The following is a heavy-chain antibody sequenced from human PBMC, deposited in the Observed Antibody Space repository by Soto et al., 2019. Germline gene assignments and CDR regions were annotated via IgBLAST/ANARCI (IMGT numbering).Heavy chain of an antibody. Sequence: QVQLQQWGAGLLKPSETLSLNCAVNGGSLSGYYWSWIRQPPGKGLEWIGEIKDGGRTNYSPSLKSRATISSDTSNNQFSLRLYSATAADTGVYYCARGQEGVVATHWDQGPLVTVSS. CDR2: IKDGGRT. CDR3: ARGQEGVVATH. CDR1: GGSLSGYY. D-gene: IGHD5-12*01. V-gene: IGHV4-34*01. J-gene: IGHJ4*02.